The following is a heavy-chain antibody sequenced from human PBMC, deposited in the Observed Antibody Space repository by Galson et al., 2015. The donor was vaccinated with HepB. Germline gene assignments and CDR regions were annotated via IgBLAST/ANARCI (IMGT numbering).Heavy chain of an antibody. Sequence: ALRLAGAAAGVSVSDYAMHWVRQAPGKGLEWVGAISHTGRDTSYADSGRGRGTIARDNFKNTVSRRMNSLRPDDTAVYYWATDLAVAATNYGMDVWGQGTTVTVSS. CDR2: ISHTGRDT. V-gene: IGHV3-30*03. CDR1: GVSVSDYA. CDR3: ATDLAVAATNYGMDV. D-gene: IGHD6-19*01. J-gene: IGHJ6*02.